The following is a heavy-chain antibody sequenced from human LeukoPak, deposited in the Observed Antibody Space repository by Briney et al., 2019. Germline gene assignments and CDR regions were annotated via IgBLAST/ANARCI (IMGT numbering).Heavy chain of an antibody. CDR3: ARAWGGSGKFDY. J-gene: IGHJ4*02. CDR2: INHSGST. D-gene: IGHD3-16*01. V-gene: IGHV4-34*01. CDR1: GGSFSGYY. Sequence: SETLSLTSAVYGGSFSGYYWSWIRQPPGKGLEWIGEINHSGSTNYNPSLKSRVTISVDTSKNQFSLKLSSVTAADTAVYYCARAWGGSGKFDYWGQGTLVTVSS.